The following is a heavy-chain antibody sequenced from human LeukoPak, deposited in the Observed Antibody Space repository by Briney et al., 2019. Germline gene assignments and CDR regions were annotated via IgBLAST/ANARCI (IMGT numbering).Heavy chain of an antibody. CDR1: GYSISSGYY. D-gene: IGHD4-23*01. V-gene: IGHV4-38-2*02. Sequence: SETLSLTCTVSGYSISSGYYWGWIRQPPGKGLEWIGSIYHSGSTYYNPSLKSRVTISVDTSKNQISLKLSSVTAADTAVYYCAGEGGGLIRAFDIWGQGTMVTVSS. J-gene: IGHJ3*02. CDR3: AGEGGGLIRAFDI. CDR2: IYHSGST.